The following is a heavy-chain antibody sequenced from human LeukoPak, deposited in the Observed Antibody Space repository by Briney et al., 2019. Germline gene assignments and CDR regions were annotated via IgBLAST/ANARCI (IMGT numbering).Heavy chain of an antibody. Sequence: SSETLSLTCTVSGGSISSYYWSWIRQPAGKGLEWIGRIYTSGSTNYNPSLKSRVTMSVDTSKNQFSLKLSSVTAADTAVYYCARDIIRTGVWYFALWGRGTLVTVS. V-gene: IGHV4-4*07. CDR2: IYTSGST. J-gene: IGHJ2*01. D-gene: IGHD1-14*01. CDR3: ARDIIRTGVWYFAL. CDR1: GGSISSYY.